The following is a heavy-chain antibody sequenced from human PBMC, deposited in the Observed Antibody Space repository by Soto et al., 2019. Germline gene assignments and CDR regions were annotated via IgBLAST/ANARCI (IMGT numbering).Heavy chain of an antibody. CDR3: ARSGDNYNLLDY. V-gene: IGHV3-11*06. CDR2: SSNSGTFT. J-gene: IGHJ4*02. Sequence: GGSLRLSCEASGFTFSDYYMSWIRQAPGKGLEWIAYSSNSGTFTKYADSVKGRFSISRDNAKNSLYLQINNLSGEDTATYFCARSGDNYNLLDYWGQGTPVTVSS. D-gene: IGHD1-1*01. CDR1: GFTFSDYY.